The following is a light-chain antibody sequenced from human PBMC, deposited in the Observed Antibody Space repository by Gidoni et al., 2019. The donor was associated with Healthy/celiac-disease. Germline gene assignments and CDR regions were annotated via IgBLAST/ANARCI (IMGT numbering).Light chain of an antibody. CDR2: GAS. J-gene: IGKJ1*01. CDR1: QSVSSSY. V-gene: IGKV3-20*01. CDR3: QQYGSSPWT. Sequence: EILFTQSPGTLSLSPGERATLSCRASQSVSSSYLAWYQQKPGQAPRLLIDGASSRATGIPDRFSGSGSGTDFTLTISRLEPEDFAVYYCQQYGSSPWTFGQGTKVEIK.